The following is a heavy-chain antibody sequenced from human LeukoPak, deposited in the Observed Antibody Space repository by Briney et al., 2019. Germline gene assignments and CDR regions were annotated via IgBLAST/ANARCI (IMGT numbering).Heavy chain of an antibody. CDR1: GFTFSTYW. CDR2: INTDGSST. J-gene: IGHJ4*02. V-gene: IGHV3-74*01. D-gene: IGHD2/OR15-2a*01. Sequence: GGSLRLSCAASGFTFSTYWMHWVRQAPGKGLVWVSRINTDGSSTTYADSVKGRFTLPRDNARNTLFLQMNSLRAEDTAVYYCARVPNSNCLDYWGQGTLVTVSS. CDR3: ARVPNSNCLDY.